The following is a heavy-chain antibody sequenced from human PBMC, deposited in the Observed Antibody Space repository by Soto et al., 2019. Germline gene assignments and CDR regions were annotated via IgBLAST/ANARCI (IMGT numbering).Heavy chain of an antibody. J-gene: IGHJ6*03. CDR1: GFTFSDYY. CDR3: AREYYDVLTDYYRYYYIDV. Sequence: QVQLVESGGGLVRPGGSLRLSCTASGFTFSDYYMTWIRQAPGKGLESVSYISSSGTRMYYADSVKGRFTISRDNAKNSLYLQLNSLRAEDTAVYYCAREYYDVLTDYYRYYYIDVWGKGITVTVSS. D-gene: IGHD3-9*01. V-gene: IGHV3-11*01. CDR2: ISSSGTRM.